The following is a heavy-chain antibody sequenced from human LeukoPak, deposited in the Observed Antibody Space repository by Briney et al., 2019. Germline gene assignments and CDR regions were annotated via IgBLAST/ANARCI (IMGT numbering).Heavy chain of an antibody. CDR2: FDPEDGET. D-gene: IGHD6-13*01. CDR3: ASDPHPQIAAAHKRGY. CDR1: GYTLTELS. V-gene: IGHV1-24*01. J-gene: IGHJ4*02. Sequence: ASVKVSCKVSGYTLTELSMHWVRQAPGKGLEWMGGFDPEDGETIYAQKFQGRVTMTEDTSTDTAYMELSSLRSEDTAVYYCASDPHPQIAAAHKRGYWGQGTLVTVSS.